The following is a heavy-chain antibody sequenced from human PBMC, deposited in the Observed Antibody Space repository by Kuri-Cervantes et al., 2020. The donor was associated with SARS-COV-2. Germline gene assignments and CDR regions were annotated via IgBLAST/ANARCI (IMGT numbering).Heavy chain of an antibody. CDR1: GFTFDDYA. D-gene: IGHD4-11*01. Sequence: LSLTCAASGFTFDDYAMHWVRQAPGKGLEWVSLISGDGGSTYYADSVKGRFAISRDNSKNSLYLQMNSLRTEDTALYYCAKDISQEDSNYFDYWGQGTLVTVSS. V-gene: IGHV3-43*02. J-gene: IGHJ4*02. CDR2: ISGDGGST. CDR3: AKDISQEDSNYFDY.